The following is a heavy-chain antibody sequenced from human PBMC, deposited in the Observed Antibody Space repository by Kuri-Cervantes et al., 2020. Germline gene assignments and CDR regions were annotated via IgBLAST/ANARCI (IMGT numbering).Heavy chain of an antibody. CDR2: INPSGGST. CDR3: ARGGPENSGIWEGFDP. J-gene: IGHJ5*02. Sequence: VSVKVSCKASGYTFTSYYMHWVRQAPGQGLEWMGIINPSGGSTSYAQKFQGRVTMTRDTSSSTAYMELSRLRSDDTAVYYCARGGPENSGIWEGFDPCGQGTLVTVSS. CDR1: GYTFTSYY. V-gene: IGHV1-46*01. D-gene: IGHD1-26*01.